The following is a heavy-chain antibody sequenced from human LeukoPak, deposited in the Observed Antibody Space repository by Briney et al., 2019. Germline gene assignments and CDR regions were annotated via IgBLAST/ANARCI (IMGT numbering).Heavy chain of an antibody. J-gene: IGHJ4*02. CDR1: GFTLSSDW. CDR3: ARGRYSSRSGGYYFDI. V-gene: IGHV3-7*01. Sequence: GGSLRLSCVVSGFTLSSDWMSWVRQAPGKGLEWVANIKKDGIEKYYVESVKGRFTISRDNAKNSLYLQMNSLRAEDAAVYYCARGRYSSRSGGYYFDIWGQGTLVTVSS. CDR2: IKKDGIEK. D-gene: IGHD2-2*01.